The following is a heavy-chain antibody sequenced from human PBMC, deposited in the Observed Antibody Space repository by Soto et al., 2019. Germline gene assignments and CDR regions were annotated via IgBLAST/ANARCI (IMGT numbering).Heavy chain of an antibody. V-gene: IGHV4-4*02. CDR3: ARDVRGCTNGICYTLTLDY. Sequence: SETLSLTCAVSGGSISSSNWWSWVRQPPGKGLEWIGEIYHSGSTNYSPSLKSRVTISVDKSKNQFSLKLSSVTAADTAVYYCARDVRGCTNGICYTLTLDYWGQGTLVTVSS. CDR1: GGSISSSNW. CDR2: IYHSGST. D-gene: IGHD2-8*01. J-gene: IGHJ4*02.